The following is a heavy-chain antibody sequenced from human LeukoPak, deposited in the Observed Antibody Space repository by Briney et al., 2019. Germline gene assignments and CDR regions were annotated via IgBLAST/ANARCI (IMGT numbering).Heavy chain of an antibody. V-gene: IGHV4-34*01. CDR2: INHSGST. Sequence: SETLPLTCAVYGGSFSGYYWSWIRQPPGKGLEWIGEINHSGSTNYNPSLKSRVTISVDTSKNQFSLKLSSVTAADTAVYYCARGRMDVWGQGTTVTVSS. CDR3: ARGRMDV. J-gene: IGHJ6*02. CDR1: GGSFSGYY.